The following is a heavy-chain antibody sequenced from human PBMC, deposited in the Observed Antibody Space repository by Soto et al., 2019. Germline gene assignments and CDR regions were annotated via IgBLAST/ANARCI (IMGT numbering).Heavy chain of an antibody. CDR2: ISGSGGST. CDR3: AKVRVGCSSTSCYGFDY. Sequence: EVQLLESGGGLVQPGGSLRLSCAASGFTFSSYAMSWVRQAPGKGLEWVSAISGSGGSTYYADSVKGRFPISRDNSKNTLYLQMTSLRAEDTAVYYCAKVRVGCSSTSCYGFDYWGQGTRVTVSS. V-gene: IGHV3-23*01. J-gene: IGHJ4*02. D-gene: IGHD2-2*01. CDR1: GFTFSSYA.